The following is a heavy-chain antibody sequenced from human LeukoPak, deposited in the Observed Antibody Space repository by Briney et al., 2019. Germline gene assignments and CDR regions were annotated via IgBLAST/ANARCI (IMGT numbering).Heavy chain of an antibody. CDR2: IXYSGST. Sequence: SETLSLTCTVSGGSISSYYWSWIRQPPGKGLEWIGXIXYSGSTNYNXSLKSRVTISVDTSKNQFSLKLSSVTAADTAVYYCAXXSYYYDXXXXXXAXDYWGQGTLVTVSS. J-gene: IGHJ4*02. V-gene: IGHV4-59*01. CDR1: GGSISSYY. CDR3: AXXSYYYDXXXXXXAXDY. D-gene: IGHD3-22*01.